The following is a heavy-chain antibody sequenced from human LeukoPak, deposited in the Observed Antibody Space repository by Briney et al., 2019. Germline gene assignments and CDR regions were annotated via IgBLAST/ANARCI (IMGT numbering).Heavy chain of an antibody. CDR2: FSDIA. V-gene: IGHV3-23*01. CDR1: GFTFSSSF. J-gene: IGHJ3*02. D-gene: IGHD2-21*01. Sequence: PGGSLRLSCEASGFTFSSSFMSWVRQAPGKGLEWVSSFSDIAYYADSVKGRFTISRDNAKNTLYLQMDSPRAEDTAVYYCAKRLNSFAFDIRGQGTMVTVSS. CDR3: AKRLNSFAFDI.